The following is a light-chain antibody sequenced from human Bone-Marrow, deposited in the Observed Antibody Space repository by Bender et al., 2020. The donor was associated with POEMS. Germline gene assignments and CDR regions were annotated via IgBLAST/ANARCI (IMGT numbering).Light chain of an antibody. CDR1: SSNMGAGYG. CDR2: NNE. Sequence: QSVLTQPPSVSGAPGQTVTISCTGTSSNMGAGYGVNWYQQLPGTAPKLLIYNNENRPSGVPDRISGSKSGTSASLAITGLQAEDEADYYCSSYTITRTLVFGGGTRLTVL. V-gene: IGLV1-40*01. J-gene: IGLJ2*01. CDR3: SSYTITRTLV.